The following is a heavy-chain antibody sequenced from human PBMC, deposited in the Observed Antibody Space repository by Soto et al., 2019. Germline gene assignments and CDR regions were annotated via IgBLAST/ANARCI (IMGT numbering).Heavy chain of an antibody. CDR2: IIPIFDTA. Sequence: SVKVSCKASGGTFSDFTINWVRQAPGQRLEWMGGIIPIFDTASYAEKFQGRVTITADESTSTSFMEVSSLRSEDTAVYYCARNGTQTGYSYGMDVWGQGTMVTVS. D-gene: IGHD1-1*01. CDR1: GGTFSDFT. V-gene: IGHV1-69*13. J-gene: IGHJ6*02. CDR3: ARNGTQTGYSYGMDV.